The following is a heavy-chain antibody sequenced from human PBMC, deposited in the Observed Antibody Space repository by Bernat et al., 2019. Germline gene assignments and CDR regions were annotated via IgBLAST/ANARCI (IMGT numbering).Heavy chain of an antibody. CDR3: ARPWNYYDGSGFQKGYDAFDI. V-gene: IGHV4-39*01. CDR2: IYYSGST. D-gene: IGHD3-22*01. CDR1: GGSISSSSYY. J-gene: IGHJ3*02. Sequence: QLQLQESGPGLVKPSETLSLTCTVSGGSISSSSYYWGWIRQPPGKGLEWIGSIYYSGSTYYNPSLKSRVTISVDTSKNQFSLKLSSVTAADTAVYYCARPWNYYDGSGFQKGYDAFDIWGQGTMVTVSS.